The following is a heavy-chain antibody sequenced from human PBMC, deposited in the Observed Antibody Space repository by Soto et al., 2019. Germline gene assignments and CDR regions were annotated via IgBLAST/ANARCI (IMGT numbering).Heavy chain of an antibody. CDR3: ARQSYYYDSSGYYPYYYYDMDV. J-gene: IGHJ6*02. V-gene: IGHV5-51*01. D-gene: IGHD3-22*01. Sequence: GESLKISCKGSGYSFTSYWIGWVRQMPGKGLEWMGIIYPGDSDTRYSPSFQGQVTISADKSISTAYLQWSSLKASDTAMYYCARQSYYYDSSGYYPYYYYDMDVWGQGTTVTVSS. CDR1: GYSFTSYW. CDR2: IYPGDSDT.